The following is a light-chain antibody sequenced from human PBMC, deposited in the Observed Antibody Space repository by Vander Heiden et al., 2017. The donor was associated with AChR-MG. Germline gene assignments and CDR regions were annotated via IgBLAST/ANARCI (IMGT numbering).Light chain of an antibody. V-gene: IGLV1-36*01. CDR2: GN. J-gene: IGLJ2*01. Sequence: QSALTQEASVSGTVGQKVTLSCTGNNSNVGSYPVGWYLQISHGAPKTVMFGNSLPSGIPDRFSASKSGTTASLTISGLQAEDEADYFCSTGDSSLSAVVFGGGTKLTV. CDR3: STGDSSLSAVV. CDR1: NSNVGSYP.